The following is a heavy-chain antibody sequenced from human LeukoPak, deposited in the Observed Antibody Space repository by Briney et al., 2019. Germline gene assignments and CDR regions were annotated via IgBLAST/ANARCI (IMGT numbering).Heavy chain of an antibody. CDR3: ARENYYGSGSYYPYYYYGMDV. CDR1: GGSFSGYY. CDR2: INHSGST. Sequence: SETLSLTCAVYGGSFSGYYWSWIRQPPGKGLEWIGEINHSGSTNYNPSLKSRVTISADTSKNQFSLKLSSVTAADTAVYYCARENYYGSGSYYPYYYYGMDVWGQGTTVTVSS. V-gene: IGHV4-34*01. J-gene: IGHJ6*02. D-gene: IGHD3-10*01.